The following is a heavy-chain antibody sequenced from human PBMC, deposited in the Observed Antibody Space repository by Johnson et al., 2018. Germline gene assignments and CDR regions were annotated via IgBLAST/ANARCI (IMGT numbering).Heavy chain of an antibody. CDR3: AKQKSSGGKGAFDI. CDR1: GFTFSSYA. D-gene: IGHD2-15*01. V-gene: IGHV3-30-3*02. J-gene: IGHJ3*02. Sequence: VQLLETGGGVVQPGRSLRLSCAASGFTFSSYAMHWVRQAPGKGLEWVAVISYDGSNKYYADSVKGRFTISRDNSKNTLYLHMNSLRAEDTAVSYCAKQKSSGGKGAFDIWGQGTMVSVSS. CDR2: ISYDGSNK.